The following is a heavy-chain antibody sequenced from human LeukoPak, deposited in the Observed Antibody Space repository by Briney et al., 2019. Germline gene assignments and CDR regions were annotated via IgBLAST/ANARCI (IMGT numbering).Heavy chain of an antibody. V-gene: IGHV3-23*01. CDR2: VSGRDDST. D-gene: IGHD3-9*01. CDR3: AKWGDYDILTGYYDSDY. CDR1: GFTFSNYA. J-gene: IGHJ4*02. Sequence: PGASLRLSCAASGFTFSNYAMSWVRQAPGKGLEWVSAVSGRDDSTYYADSVKGRFTISRDTSKNTLYLQMNSLRAEDTAVYYCAKWGDYDILTGYYDSDYWGRGTLVTVSS.